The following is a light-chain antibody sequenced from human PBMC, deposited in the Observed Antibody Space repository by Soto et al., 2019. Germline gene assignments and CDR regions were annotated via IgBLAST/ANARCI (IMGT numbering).Light chain of an antibody. J-gene: IGLJ3*02. CDR2: AVN. Sequence: QSALTQPRSVSGSPGQSVTISCTGTSSDVGGYNYVSWYQQHPGKAPKLLIYAVNMRPSGVPDRFSGSKSDNTASLTISGLQAEDEADYSCCSYAGSYTWVFGGGTKLTVL. CDR1: SSDVGGYNY. V-gene: IGLV2-11*01. CDR3: CSYAGSYTWV.